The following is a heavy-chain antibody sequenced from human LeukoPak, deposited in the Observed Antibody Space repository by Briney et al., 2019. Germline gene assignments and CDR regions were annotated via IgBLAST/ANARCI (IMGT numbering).Heavy chain of an antibody. J-gene: IGHJ4*02. D-gene: IGHD5-12*01. V-gene: IGHV4-59*01. CDR2: IYYSGSA. CDR3: ARGFDSKSTYFDY. CDR1: GGSISSYY. Sequence: ASETLSLTCTVSGGSISSYYWSWIRQPPGKGLEWIGYIYYSGSANYNPSLKSRVTISVDTSKNQFSLKLSSVTAADTAVYYCARGFDSKSTYFDYWGQGTLVTVSS.